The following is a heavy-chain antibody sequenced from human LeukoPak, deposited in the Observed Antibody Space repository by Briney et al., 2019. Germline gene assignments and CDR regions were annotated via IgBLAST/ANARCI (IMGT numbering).Heavy chain of an antibody. Sequence: SVKVSCKASVGTFISYAISRVRQAPGQGLEWMGRIIPILGIANYAQKFQGRVTITADKSTSTAYMELSSLRSEDTAVYYCASLLSMVRGVISDYWGQGTLVIVSS. CDR1: VGTFISYA. D-gene: IGHD3-10*01. J-gene: IGHJ4*02. CDR2: IIPILGIA. CDR3: ASLLSMVRGVISDY. V-gene: IGHV1-69*04.